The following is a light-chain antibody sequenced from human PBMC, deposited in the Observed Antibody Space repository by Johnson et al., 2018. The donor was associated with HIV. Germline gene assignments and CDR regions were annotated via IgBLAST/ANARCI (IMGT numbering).Light chain of an antibody. V-gene: IGLV1-51*01. J-gene: IGLJ1*01. CDR2: DNN. Sequence: HSVLTQPPSVSAAPGQKVTVSCSGSSSNIGNNYVSWYQQFPGTAPKLLIYDNNKRPSGIPDRFSGSKSGTSATLGITGLQTGDEADYYCGTWDSSLSAGVFGTGTKVTVL. CDR1: SSNIGNNY. CDR3: GTWDSSLSAGV.